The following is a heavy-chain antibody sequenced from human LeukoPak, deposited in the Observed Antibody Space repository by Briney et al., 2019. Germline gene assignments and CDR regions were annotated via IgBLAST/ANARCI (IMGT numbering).Heavy chain of an antibody. CDR1: GFTFSTYG. V-gene: IGHV3-48*01. CDR2: ISSSGSPI. Sequence: GGSLRLSCAASGFTFSTYGMNRVRQAPGKGLEWVSHISSSGSPIYYADSVKGRFTISRDNAKNSLYLQMNSLRAEDTAMYYCARGVFDYWGQGTLVAVSS. J-gene: IGHJ4*02. CDR3: ARGVFDY.